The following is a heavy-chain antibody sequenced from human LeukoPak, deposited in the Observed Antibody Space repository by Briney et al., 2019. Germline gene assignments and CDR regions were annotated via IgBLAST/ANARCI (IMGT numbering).Heavy chain of an antibody. V-gene: IGHV3-48*01. CDR3: AREVEDCTNGVCYKSFDY. J-gene: IGHJ4*02. Sequence: GGSLRLSCAASGFTFSSYSMNWVRQAPGKGLEWVSYISSSSSTIYYADSVKGRFTISRDNSKNTLYLQMNSLTAEDTAVYYCAREVEDCTNGVCYKSFDYWGQGTLVTVSS. CDR1: GFTFSSYS. D-gene: IGHD2-8*01. CDR2: ISSSSSTI.